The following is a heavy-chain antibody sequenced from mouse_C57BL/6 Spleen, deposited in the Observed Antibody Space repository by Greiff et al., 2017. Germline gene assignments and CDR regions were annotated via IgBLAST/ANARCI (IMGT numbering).Heavy chain of an antibody. V-gene: IGHV1-4*01. CDR1: GYTFTSYT. CDR3: ASYYYGSSLDD. D-gene: IGHD1-1*01. Sequence: QVQLQQSGAELARPGASVKMSCKASGYTFTSYTMHWVKQRPGQGLEWIGYINPSSGYTKYNQKFKDKATLTADKSSSTAYMQLSSLTSEDSAVYYCASYYYGSSLDDWGQGTTLTVAS. CDR2: INPSSGYT. J-gene: IGHJ2*01.